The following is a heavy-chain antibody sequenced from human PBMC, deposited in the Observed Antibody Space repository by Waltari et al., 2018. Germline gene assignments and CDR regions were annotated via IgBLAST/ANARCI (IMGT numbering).Heavy chain of an antibody. V-gene: IGHV3-66*02. Sequence: EVQLVESGGGLVQPGGSLRLYCAASGFTVSSNYMNWVRPAPGKGLEWVAVIYSGGRTYYADSVKGRFTISRDNSKNTLYLQMNSLRAEDTAVYYCAREGRDKYYFDYWGQGTLVTVSS. D-gene: IGHD2-15*01. CDR3: AREGRDKYYFDY. J-gene: IGHJ4*02. CDR2: IYSGGRT. CDR1: GFTVSSNY.